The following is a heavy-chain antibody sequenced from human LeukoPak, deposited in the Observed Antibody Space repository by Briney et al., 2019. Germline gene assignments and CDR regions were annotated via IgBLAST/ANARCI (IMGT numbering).Heavy chain of an antibody. J-gene: IGHJ4*02. CDR1: GFTFSSYA. Sequence: GESLRLSCAASGFTFSSYAMSWVRQAPGKGLEWVANIKQDGSEKYYVDSVKGRFTISRDNAKNSLYLQMNSLRAEDTAVYYCARNSLTRFGGYDFWSGDFDYWGQGTLVTVSS. CDR3: ARNSLTRFGGYDFWSGDFDY. V-gene: IGHV3-7*01. D-gene: IGHD3-3*01. CDR2: IKQDGSEK.